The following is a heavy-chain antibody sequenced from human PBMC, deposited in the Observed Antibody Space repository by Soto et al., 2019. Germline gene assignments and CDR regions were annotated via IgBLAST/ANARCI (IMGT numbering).Heavy chain of an antibody. D-gene: IGHD2-2*01. Sequence: QVQLVQSGAEVKKPGSSVKVSCKAFGGTLSNYAINWVRQAPGQGLEWMGDISPTFGKANYAQKFQGKVTITADESSSTAYMELSSLTSEDTALYSCVREVRVQTPVCGNWGQGTLVTVSS. CDR3: VREVRVQTPVCGN. V-gene: IGHV1-69*01. J-gene: IGHJ4*02. CDR1: GGTLSNYA. CDR2: ISPTFGKA.